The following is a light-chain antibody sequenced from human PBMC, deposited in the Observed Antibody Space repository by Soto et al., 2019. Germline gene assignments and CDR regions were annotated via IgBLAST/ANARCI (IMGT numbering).Light chain of an antibody. CDR2: EGS. J-gene: IGLJ3*02. CDR1: SSDVGSYNL. V-gene: IGLV2-23*01. Sequence: QSVLTQPASVSGSPGQSITISCTGTSSDVGSYNLVSWYQQHPGKAPKLMSDEGSKRPSGVSNRFSGSKSGNTASLTIAGLQAEDEADYYCCSYAGSRVFGGGTKVTVL. CDR3: CSYAGSRV.